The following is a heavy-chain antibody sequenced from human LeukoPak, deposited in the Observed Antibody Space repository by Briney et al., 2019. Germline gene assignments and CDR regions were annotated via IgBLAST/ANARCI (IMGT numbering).Heavy chain of an antibody. Sequence: GGSLRLSCAASGFPFSNYHMNWVRQAPGKGLEWVSDISDSGASIYYADSVKGRFTISRDNAKNSLFLQMNSLRVEDTAVYYCARAGDVWGKGTTVTVSS. CDR1: GFPFSNYH. CDR3: ARAGDV. CDR2: ISDSGASI. V-gene: IGHV3-48*04. J-gene: IGHJ6*04.